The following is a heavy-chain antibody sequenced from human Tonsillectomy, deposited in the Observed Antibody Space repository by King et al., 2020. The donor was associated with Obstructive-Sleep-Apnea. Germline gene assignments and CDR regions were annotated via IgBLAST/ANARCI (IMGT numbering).Heavy chain of an antibody. CDR1: GDSMSHYY. CDR2: IHYLGST. J-gene: IGHJ4*02. CDR3: ARTGPTFFDY. D-gene: IGHD1-1*01. V-gene: IGHV4-59*08. Sequence: QLQESGPGLVKPSETLSLTCSVSGDSMSHYYWSWIRQPPGKGLEWVGYIHYLGSTNYNPYLKSRVIISAATSKSQFSLRLTSVTAADTAVYYCARTGPTFFDYWGQGALVTVSS.